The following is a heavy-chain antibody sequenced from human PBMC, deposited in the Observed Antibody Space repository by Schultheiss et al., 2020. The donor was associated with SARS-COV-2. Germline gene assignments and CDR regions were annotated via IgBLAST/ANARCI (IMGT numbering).Heavy chain of an antibody. V-gene: IGHV3-20*04. D-gene: IGHD3-9*01. J-gene: IGHJ4*02. CDR1: GFTFDDYG. CDR2: INWNGGST. Sequence: GGSLRLSCAASGFTFDDYGMSWVRQAPGKGLEWVSGINWNGGSTGYADSVKGRFTISRDNSKNSLYLQMNSLRAEDTAVYYCARGYDILTGYWPSYELDYWGQGTLVTVSS. CDR3: ARGYDILTGYWPSYELDY.